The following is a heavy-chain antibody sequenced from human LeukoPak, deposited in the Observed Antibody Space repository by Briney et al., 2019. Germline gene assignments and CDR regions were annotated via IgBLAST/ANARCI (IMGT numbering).Heavy chain of an antibody. CDR3: AIQGDYDILTGYPFDY. J-gene: IGHJ4*02. V-gene: IGHV1-69*13. CDR2: IIPIFGTA. D-gene: IGHD3-9*01. CDR1: GGTFSSYA. Sequence: SVKVSCKASGGTFSSYAISWVRQAPGQGLEWMGGIIPIFGTANYAQKFQGRVTITADESTSTAYMELSSLRSEDTAVYYCAIQGDYDILTGYPFDYWGQGTLVTVSS.